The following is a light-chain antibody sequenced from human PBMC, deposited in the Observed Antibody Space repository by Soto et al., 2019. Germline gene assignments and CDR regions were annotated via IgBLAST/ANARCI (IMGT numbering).Light chain of an antibody. CDR1: ESVRGSN. Sequence: EILLTQSPGTLSLSPGERATLSCRASESVRGSNLVWDQQKPGQAPRLLIYGVSNRAAGTPDRFSGSGSGTDFSLTISRLEPEDFAVYYCQHYGSSLWTFGQGTKV. CDR3: QHYGSSLWT. CDR2: GVS. V-gene: IGKV3-20*01. J-gene: IGKJ1*01.